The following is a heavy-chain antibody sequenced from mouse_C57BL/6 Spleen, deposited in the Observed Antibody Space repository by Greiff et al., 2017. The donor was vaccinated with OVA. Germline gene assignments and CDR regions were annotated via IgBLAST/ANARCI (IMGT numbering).Heavy chain of an antibody. CDR1: GYTFTSYW. D-gene: IGHD4-1*01. CDR2: IDPSDSYT. V-gene: IGHV1-50*01. CDR3: TGKGWFAY. J-gene: IGHJ3*01. Sequence: QVQLQQPGAELVKPGASVKLSCKASGYTFTSYWMQWVKQRPGQGLEWIGEIDPSDSYTNYNQKFKGKATLTVDKSSSTAYMQLSSLTSEDSAVYYCTGKGWFAYWGQGTLVTVSA.